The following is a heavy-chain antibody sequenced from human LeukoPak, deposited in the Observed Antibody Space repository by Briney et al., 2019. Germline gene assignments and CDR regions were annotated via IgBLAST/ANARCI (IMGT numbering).Heavy chain of an antibody. CDR1: GYTFTRCD. V-gene: IGHV1-8*03. CDR2: VNPKSGYT. D-gene: IGHD2-15*01. J-gene: IGHJ4*02. Sequence: GASVKVSCKASGYTFTRCDINWVRQATGQGLEWMGWVNPKSGYTGYAQKFQGRVTITRDTSINTAYMELSSLTSEDTAVYYCARVDGSPDSWGQGTLVTVSS. CDR3: ARVDGSPDS.